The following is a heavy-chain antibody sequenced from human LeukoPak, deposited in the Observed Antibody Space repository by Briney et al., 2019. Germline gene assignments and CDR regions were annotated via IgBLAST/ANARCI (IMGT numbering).Heavy chain of an antibody. Sequence: ASVKVSCKASGYTFTSYDINWVRQAPGQGLEWMGWMNPNSGNTGYAQKFQGRVTITRNTSISTAYMELSSLRSEDTAVYYCARGHNPFMVRGVISLDYWGQGTLVTVSS. CDR3: ARGHNPFMVRGVISLDY. CDR1: GYTFTSYD. J-gene: IGHJ4*02. V-gene: IGHV1-8*03. D-gene: IGHD3-10*01. CDR2: MNPNSGNT.